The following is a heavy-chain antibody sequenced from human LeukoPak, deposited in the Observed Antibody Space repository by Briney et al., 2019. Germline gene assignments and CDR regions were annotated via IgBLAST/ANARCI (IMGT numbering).Heavy chain of an antibody. V-gene: IGHV4-34*01. CDR2: INHSGST. CDR3: ARDCGGDCGAFDI. D-gene: IGHD2-21*01. CDR1: GGSFSGYY. Sequence: SETLSLTCAVYGGSFSGYYWSWIRQPPGKGLEWIGEINHSGSTNYNPSLKSRVTISVDTSKNQFSLKLSSVTAADTAVYYCARDCGGDCGAFDIWGQGTMVTVSS. J-gene: IGHJ3*02.